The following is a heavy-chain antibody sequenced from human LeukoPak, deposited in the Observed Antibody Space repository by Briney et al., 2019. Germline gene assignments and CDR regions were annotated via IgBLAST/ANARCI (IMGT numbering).Heavy chain of an antibody. V-gene: IGHV3-48*01. J-gene: IGHJ5*02. CDR1: GFSFSSNN. CDR3: ARGADSSWFYR. D-gene: IGHD2-21*02. CDR2: ISATGDII. Sequence: GGSLRLSCVDSGFSFSSNNMNRARQVPGKGLEWIAFISATGDIIYYAESVRGRFTISRDNARKSLYLHMSSLSGDDTAVYYCARGADSSWFYRWGQGTLVTVFS.